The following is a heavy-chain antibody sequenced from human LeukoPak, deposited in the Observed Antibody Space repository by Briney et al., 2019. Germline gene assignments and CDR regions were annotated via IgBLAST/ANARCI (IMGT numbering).Heavy chain of an antibody. D-gene: IGHD6-13*01. CDR3: ARGGVAAAGTFDY. CDR1: GGSISSYD. Sequence: SETLSLTCTVSGGSISSYDWSWIRQPPGKGLEWIGYIYYSGSTNYNPSLKSRVTISVDTSKNQFSLKLSSVTAADTAVYYCARGGVAAAGTFDYWGQGTLVIVSS. V-gene: IGHV4-59*01. J-gene: IGHJ4*02. CDR2: IYYSGST.